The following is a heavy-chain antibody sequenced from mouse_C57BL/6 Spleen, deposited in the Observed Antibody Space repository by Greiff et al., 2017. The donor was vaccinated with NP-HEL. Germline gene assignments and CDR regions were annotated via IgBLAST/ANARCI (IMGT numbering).Heavy chain of an antibody. Sequence: EVKLQESGPELVKPGASVKIPCKASGYTFTDYNMDWVKQSHGKSLEWIGDINPNNGGTIYNQKFKGKATLTVDKSSSTAYMELRSLTSEDTAVYYGARKYYGSSYWYFDVWGTGTTVTVSS. D-gene: IGHD1-1*01. CDR1: GYTFTDYN. J-gene: IGHJ1*03. CDR3: ARKYYGSSYWYFDV. V-gene: IGHV1-18*01. CDR2: INPNNGGT.